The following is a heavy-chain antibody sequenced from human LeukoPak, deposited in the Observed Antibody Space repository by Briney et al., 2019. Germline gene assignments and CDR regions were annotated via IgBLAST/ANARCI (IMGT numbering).Heavy chain of an antibody. V-gene: IGHV1-46*01. J-gene: IGHJ4*02. D-gene: IGHD3-3*01. CDR1: GYTFTSYY. CDR3: AKDPSPYDFWSGPPNPYYFDY. CDR2: INPSGGST. Sequence: ASVKVSCKASGYTFTSYYMHWVRQAPGQGLEWMGIINPSGGSTSYAQKFQGRVTMTRDTSTSTVYMELSSLRSEDTAVYYCAKDPSPYDFWSGPPNPYYFDYWGQGTLVTVSS.